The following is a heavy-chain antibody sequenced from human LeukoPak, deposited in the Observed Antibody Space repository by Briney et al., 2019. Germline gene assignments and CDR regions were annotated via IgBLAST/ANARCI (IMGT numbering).Heavy chain of an antibody. V-gene: IGHV4-34*01. J-gene: IGHJ4*02. Sequence: PSETLSLTCAVYGGSFSGYYWSWIRLPPGKGLEWIGEINHSGSTNYNPSLKSRVTISVDTSKNQFSLKLSSVTAADTAVYYCARGHNATIDYWGQGTLVTVSS. CDR2: INHSGST. CDR3: ARGHNATIDY. CDR1: GGSFSGYY. D-gene: IGHD1-1*01.